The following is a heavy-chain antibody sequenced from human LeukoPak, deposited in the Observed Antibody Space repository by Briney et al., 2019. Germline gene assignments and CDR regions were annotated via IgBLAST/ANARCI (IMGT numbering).Heavy chain of an antibody. Sequence: PSQTLSLTCAVSGGSISSAGYSWSWIRQPPGKGLEWIGYIYHSGSTYFNPSLKSRVTISVDRSKNQFSLKLSSVTAADTAVYYWARQGHGGWSYGSCWFYFYFWGQGTLVTVSS. CDR1: GGSISSAGYS. CDR2: IYHSGST. V-gene: IGHV4-30-2*01. D-gene: IGHD2-15*01. J-gene: IGHJ4*02. CDR3: ARQGHGGWSYGSCWFYFYF.